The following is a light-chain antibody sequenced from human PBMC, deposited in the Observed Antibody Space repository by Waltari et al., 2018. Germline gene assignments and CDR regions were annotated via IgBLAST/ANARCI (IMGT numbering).Light chain of an antibody. CDR2: AVS. CDR1: RSDIGYYNF. J-gene: IGLJ2*01. CDR3: ASYTSANTVL. Sequence: QSGLTQPASVSGSPGQSITISCTGTRSDIGYYNFVSWYQQHPGTAPKLVIFAVSRWPAGVSHRFSGSKSGNTASLTISGLQAEDEAAYYCASYTSANTVLFGGGTKVTVL. V-gene: IGLV2-14*03.